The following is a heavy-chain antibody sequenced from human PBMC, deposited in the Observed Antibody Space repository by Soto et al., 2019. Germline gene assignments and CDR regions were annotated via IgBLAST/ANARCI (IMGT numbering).Heavy chain of an antibody. Sequence: SETLSLTCTVSGGSINSCYCSGFSQHAGKGLEWSGRIFSSGSTSFNPSLESRVAMSLDTSKNNFSLSVGSVKAADIAIYYCAREGSYSVYNFARGIQLWSFEFLGQGALVTVSS. CDR2: IFSSGST. V-gene: IGHV4-4*07. CDR1: GGSINSCY. J-gene: IGHJ4*02. CDR3: AREGSYSVYNFARGIQLWSFEF. D-gene: IGHD5-12*01.